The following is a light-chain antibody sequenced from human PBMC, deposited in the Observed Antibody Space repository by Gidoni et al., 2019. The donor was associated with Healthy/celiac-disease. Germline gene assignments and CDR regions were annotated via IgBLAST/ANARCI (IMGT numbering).Light chain of an antibody. J-gene: IGKJ1*01. CDR1: RTVLYSSNNRNY. CDR3: QQYYSSPPT. V-gene: IGKV4-1*01. Sequence: DIVMTQSPDSLAVSLGERATINCKSSRTVLYSSNNRNYLAWYQQQPGQPPKLLISWASTRESGVPYRFSGSGSGTDFTLTISSLQAEDVAVYYCQQYYSSPPTFGQGTKVEIK. CDR2: WAS.